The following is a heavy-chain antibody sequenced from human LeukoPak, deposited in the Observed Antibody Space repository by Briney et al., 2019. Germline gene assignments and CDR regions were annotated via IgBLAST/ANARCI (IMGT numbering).Heavy chain of an antibody. Sequence: GGSLRLSCAASGFTFSSYWMGWVRQAPGKGLEWVANIKQDGSERYYVDSVKGRFTISRDNAKNSLYLQMNSLRAEDTAVYYCASWDHMGDYWGQGTLVTVSS. CDR3: ASWDHMGDY. CDR1: GFTFSSYW. CDR2: IKQDGSER. D-gene: IGHD1-26*01. V-gene: IGHV3-7*01. J-gene: IGHJ4*02.